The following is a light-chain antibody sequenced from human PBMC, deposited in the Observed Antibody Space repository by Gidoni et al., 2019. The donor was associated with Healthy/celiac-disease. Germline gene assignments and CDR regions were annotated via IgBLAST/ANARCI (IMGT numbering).Light chain of an antibody. CDR1: QSGSSN. Sequence: EIVITPSPATLSVSPGERAPLSSTASQSGSSNLAWYQKKPGQAPRLLIDGASTRATGIPARFSGRGSGTEFTLNISRMQSEDFAGYYCQQYNNWPHTFGQGTKLEIK. V-gene: IGKV3-15*01. CDR3: QQYNNWPHT. J-gene: IGKJ2*01. CDR2: GAS.